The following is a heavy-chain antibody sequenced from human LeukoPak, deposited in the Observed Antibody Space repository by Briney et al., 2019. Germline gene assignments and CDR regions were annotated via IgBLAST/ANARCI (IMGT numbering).Heavy chain of an antibody. Sequence: PGGSLRLSCAASGFTVSSNYMTWVRQAPGKGLEWVSVIHNGGSTYYADSVQGRFTISRDNSKSTLCLQMNSLRAEDTAVYYCAKQLGYCSDGSCYFPYWGQGTLVTVSS. D-gene: IGHD2-15*01. CDR1: GFTVSSNY. J-gene: IGHJ4*02. V-gene: IGHV3-53*01. CDR3: AKQLGYCSDGSCYFPY. CDR2: IHNGGST.